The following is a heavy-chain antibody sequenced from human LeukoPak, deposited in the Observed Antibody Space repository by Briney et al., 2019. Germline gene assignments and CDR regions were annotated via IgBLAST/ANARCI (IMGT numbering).Heavy chain of an antibody. J-gene: IGHJ4*02. CDR2: IYTSGST. Sequence: SQTLSLTCTVSGGSISSGSYYWSWIRQPAGKGLEWIGRIYTSGSTNYNPSLKSRVTISIDASKNQFSLKLSSVTAADTAVYYCAREPPGYWGQGILVTVSS. V-gene: IGHV4-61*02. CDR3: AREPPGY. CDR1: GGSISSGSYY.